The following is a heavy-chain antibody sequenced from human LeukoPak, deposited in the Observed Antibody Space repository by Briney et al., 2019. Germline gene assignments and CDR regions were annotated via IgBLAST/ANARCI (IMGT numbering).Heavy chain of an antibody. D-gene: IGHD3-10*01. CDR3: ARDRKIRFYSSGSSGFNDAFDI. CDR2: ISSSSSYT. CDR1: GFTFSDYY. V-gene: IGHV3-11*06. J-gene: IGHJ3*02. Sequence: GGSLRLSCAASGFTFSDYYMSWIRQAPGKGLEWVSYISSSSSYTNYADSVKGRFTISRDNAKNSLYLQMNSLRAEDTAVYYCARDRKIRFYSSGSSGFNDAFDIWGQGTMVTVSS.